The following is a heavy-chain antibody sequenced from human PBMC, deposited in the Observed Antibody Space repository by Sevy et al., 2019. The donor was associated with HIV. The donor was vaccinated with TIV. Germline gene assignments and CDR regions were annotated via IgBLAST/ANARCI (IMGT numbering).Heavy chain of an antibody. Sequence: ESLKISCKGSGYSFTSHWIGWVRHMPGKGLEWMGIIYPDDSETRYSPSFQGQVTFSADKSISTAYLQWSSLKASDTAMYYCATSRSGYFDSSGYYIYWGQGTLVTVSS. CDR1: GYSFTSHW. V-gene: IGHV5-51*01. D-gene: IGHD3-22*01. CDR3: ATSRSGYFDSSGYYIY. J-gene: IGHJ4*02. CDR2: IYPDDSET.